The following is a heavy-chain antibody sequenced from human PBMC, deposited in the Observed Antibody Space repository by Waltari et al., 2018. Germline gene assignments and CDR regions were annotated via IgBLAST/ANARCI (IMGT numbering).Heavy chain of an antibody. V-gene: IGHV1-2*04. Sequence: QVQLVQSGAEVTKPWASVKVSCKPSGYTFTDYHIHWWRQAPGQGLEWMGWINHKSGATYYARTLQGWVTMTRDTSTSTVFMELSSLKSDDTAGYYCARRSCNGECYAPYIYWGQGTLVTVSS. J-gene: IGHJ4*02. CDR2: INHKSGAT. CDR3: ARRSCNGECYAPYIY. CDR1: GYTFTDYH. D-gene: IGHD2-8*01.